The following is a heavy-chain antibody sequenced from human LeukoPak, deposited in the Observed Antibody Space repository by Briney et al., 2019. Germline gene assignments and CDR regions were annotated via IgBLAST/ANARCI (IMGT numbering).Heavy chain of an antibody. V-gene: IGHV4-4*07. CDR2: IYAPGSS. CDR3: ARALEDFDSPANDY. Sequence: KPSETLSLTCTVSGDSISGYYWPWIRQPAGKGLEWIGHIYAPGSSNYSPSFKSRVTMSIDMSNNQFSLRLNSVTAADTAMYYCARALEDFDSPANDYWGQGTHVIASP. J-gene: IGHJ4*02. CDR1: GDSISGYY. D-gene: IGHD2-15*01.